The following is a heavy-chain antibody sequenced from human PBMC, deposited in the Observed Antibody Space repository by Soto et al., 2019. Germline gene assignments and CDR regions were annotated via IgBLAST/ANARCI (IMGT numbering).Heavy chain of an antibody. D-gene: IGHD2-21*02. Sequence: QLQLQESGSRLVKPSQTLSLTCAVSGGSISRAGYSWSWIRQSPGKGLEWIGYIYNSESTFYNPSLMIRLTISVDRSKNQLSLQLNSVTAADTAVYYCASSRVVTTYFDYWGQGTLVTVSS. V-gene: IGHV4-30-2*06. J-gene: IGHJ4*02. CDR1: GGSISRAGYS. CDR3: ASSRVVTTYFDY. CDR2: IYNSEST.